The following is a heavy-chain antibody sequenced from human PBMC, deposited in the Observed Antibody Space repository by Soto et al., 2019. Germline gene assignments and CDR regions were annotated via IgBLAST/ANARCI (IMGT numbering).Heavy chain of an antibody. V-gene: IGHV1-46*03. Sequence: ASVKVSCKASGYTFTSYGISWVRQAPGQGLEWMGIINANGGSTSYAQKFQGRVTMTRDTSTSTVYMELSSLRSEDTAVYYCARENGITIFGVVIRPLDVWGKGTTVTVSS. CDR2: INANGGST. D-gene: IGHD3-3*01. CDR3: ARENGITIFGVVIRPLDV. CDR1: GYTFTSYG. J-gene: IGHJ6*04.